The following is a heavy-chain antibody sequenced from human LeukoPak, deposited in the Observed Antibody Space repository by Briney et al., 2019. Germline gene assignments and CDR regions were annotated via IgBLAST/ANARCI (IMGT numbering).Heavy chain of an antibody. CDR2: INHSGST. CDR3: ARRPVYCSSTSCAPRAFDY. V-gene: IGHV4-34*01. Sequence: SETLSLTCAVYGGSFSGYYWSWIRQPPGKGLEWIGEINHSGSTNYNPSLKSRVTISVDTSKNQFSLKLSSVTAADTAVCYCARRPVYCSSTSCAPRAFDYWGQGTLVTVSS. CDR1: GGSFSGYY. J-gene: IGHJ4*02. D-gene: IGHD2-2*01.